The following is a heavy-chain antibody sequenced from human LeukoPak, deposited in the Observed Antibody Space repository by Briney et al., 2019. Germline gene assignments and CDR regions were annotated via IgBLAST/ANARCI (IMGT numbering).Heavy chain of an antibody. D-gene: IGHD6-19*01. CDR1: GFTFSSYA. CDR3: ARSAYSSGWYSRAFDI. CDR2: ISSNGGSK. Sequence: GGSLRLSCAASGFTFSSYAMHWVRQAPGKGLEYVSAISSNGGSKYYANSVKGRFTVSRDNSKNTLYLQMGSLRAEDMAVYYCARSAYSSGWYSRAFDIWGQGTMVAVSS. V-gene: IGHV3-64*01. J-gene: IGHJ3*02.